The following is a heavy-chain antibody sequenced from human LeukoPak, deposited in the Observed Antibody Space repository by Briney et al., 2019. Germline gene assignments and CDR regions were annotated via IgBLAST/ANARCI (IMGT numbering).Heavy chain of an antibody. Sequence: GGSLRLSCSASAFTFSSSAMHCVRQAPGKGLEWVAVISYDGSNKYYADSVKGRFTISRDNSKNTLYLQTNSLRAEDTAVYYCASQNDSSGYTDYWGQGTLVTVSS. J-gene: IGHJ4*02. V-gene: IGHV3-30*04. CDR2: ISYDGSNK. D-gene: IGHD3-22*01. CDR3: ASQNDSSGYTDY. CDR1: AFTFSSSA.